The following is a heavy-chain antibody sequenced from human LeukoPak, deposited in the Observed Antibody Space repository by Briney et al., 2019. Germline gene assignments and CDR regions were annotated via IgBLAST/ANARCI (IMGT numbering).Heavy chain of an antibody. CDR1: GGSISSYY. V-gene: IGHV4-4*07. CDR2: IYTSGST. Sequence: NPSETLSLTCTVSGGSISSYYWSWIRQPAGKGLEWIGRIYTSGSTNYNPSLKSRVTMSVDTSKNQFSLKLSSVTAADTAVYYCARDLSGWYSGWFDPWGQGTLVTVSS. J-gene: IGHJ5*02. D-gene: IGHD6-19*01. CDR3: ARDLSGWYSGWFDP.